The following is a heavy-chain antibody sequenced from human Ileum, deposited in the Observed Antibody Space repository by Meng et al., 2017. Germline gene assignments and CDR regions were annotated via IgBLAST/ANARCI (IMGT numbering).Heavy chain of an antibody. CDR2: ISDSGGDT. CDR3: AKAGSISWYNY. J-gene: IGHJ4*02. V-gene: IGHV3-23*01. D-gene: IGHD2-2*01. Sequence: SGGGLVHHWGTPRLSFAASGFILRSYAMSWVRQAPGKGLEWLSSISDSGGDTYYADSVKGRFTISRDNSKNTLYLQLNSLRAEDTALFYCAKAGSISWYNYWGQGTLVTVSS. CDR1: GFILRSYA.